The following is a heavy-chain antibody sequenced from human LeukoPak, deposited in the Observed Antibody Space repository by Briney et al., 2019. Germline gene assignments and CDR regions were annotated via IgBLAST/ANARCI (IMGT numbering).Heavy chain of an antibody. CDR1: GFTFSSYW. CDR3: ARRYSYGYFDC. J-gene: IGHJ4*02. Sequence: GGSLRLSCVASGFTFSSYWMSWVRQAPGKRLEWVANIKHDAADKYFVDSVKGRFTISRDNVKNSLFLQMNSLRAEDTAMYYCARRYSYGYFDCWGQGTLVTVSS. CDR2: IKHDAADK. V-gene: IGHV3-7*01. D-gene: IGHD5-18*01.